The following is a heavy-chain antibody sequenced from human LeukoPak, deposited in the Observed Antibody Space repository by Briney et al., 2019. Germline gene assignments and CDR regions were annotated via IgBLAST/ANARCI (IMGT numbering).Heavy chain of an antibody. CDR2: INWNGGST. CDR3: ARVKGSGYRNSIDY. V-gene: IGHV3-20*04. Sequence: GGSLRLSCAASGLTFDDYAMNWVRQAPGKGLEWVSGINWNGGSTYYRDSVKGRFTISRDNAKNSLYLQMNSLRAEDTALYYCARVKGSGYRNSIDYWGQGTLVTVSS. J-gene: IGHJ4*02. D-gene: IGHD3-3*01. CDR1: GLTFDDYA.